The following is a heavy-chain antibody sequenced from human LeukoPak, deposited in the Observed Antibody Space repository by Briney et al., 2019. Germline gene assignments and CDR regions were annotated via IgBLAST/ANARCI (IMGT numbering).Heavy chain of an antibody. Sequence: GGSLRLSCVASGFTFSSYWMSWVRQAPGKGLEWVATIKKDGSQKEYVDSMKGRFTISRDNAKNSLYLQMNSLRAEDTAVYYCAIPPNYDILTGTSAPWGQGTLVTVSS. D-gene: IGHD3-9*01. CDR2: IKKDGSQK. CDR3: AIPPNYDILTGTSAP. J-gene: IGHJ5*02. CDR1: GFTFSSYW. V-gene: IGHV3-7*02.